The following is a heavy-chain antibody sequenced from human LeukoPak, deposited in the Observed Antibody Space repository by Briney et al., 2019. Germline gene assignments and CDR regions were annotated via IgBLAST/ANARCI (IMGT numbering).Heavy chain of an antibody. CDR3: AYSGSYGHLGY. Sequence: SETLSLTCAVYGGSFSGYYWSWIRQPPGKGLEWIGSIYSSVSTYYNPSLKSRVTISVNTSKNQFSLRLSSVTAADTALYYCAYSGSYGHLGYWGQGIPVTVSS. J-gene: IGHJ4*02. CDR2: IYSSVST. V-gene: IGHV4-34*01. CDR1: GGSFSGYY. D-gene: IGHD1-26*01.